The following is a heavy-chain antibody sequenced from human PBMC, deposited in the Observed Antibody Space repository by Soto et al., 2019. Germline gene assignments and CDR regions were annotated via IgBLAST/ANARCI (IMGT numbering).Heavy chain of an antibody. D-gene: IGHD6-13*01. Sequence: HLGGSLRLSCAASGFTFSSYAMHWVRQAPGKGLEWVAVISYDGSNKYYADSVKGRFTISRDNSKNTLYLQMNSLRAEDTAVYYCAREPPPSIGADYWGQGTLVTVSS. J-gene: IGHJ4*02. V-gene: IGHV3-30-3*01. CDR3: AREPPPSIGADY. CDR1: GFTFSSYA. CDR2: ISYDGSNK.